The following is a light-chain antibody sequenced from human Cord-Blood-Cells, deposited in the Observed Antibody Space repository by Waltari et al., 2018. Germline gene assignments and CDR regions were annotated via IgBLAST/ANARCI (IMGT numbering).Light chain of an antibody. CDR2: DAS. CDR3: QQRSNWPYT. Sequence: EIVFTQSPATLSLSPGERATLSCRASQSVSSYLAWYQQNPGQAPRLLIYDASNRATGIPARFSGSGSGTDFTLTISSLEPEDFAVYYCQQRSNWPYTFGQGTKLEIK. J-gene: IGKJ2*01. CDR1: QSVSSY. V-gene: IGKV3-11*01.